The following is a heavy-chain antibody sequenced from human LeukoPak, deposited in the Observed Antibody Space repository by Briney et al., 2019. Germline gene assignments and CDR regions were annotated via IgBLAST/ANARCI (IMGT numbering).Heavy chain of an antibody. Sequence: QPGRSLRLSCTASEFTFGDHAMSWVRQAPGKGLEWVGFIRSKAYRGTTEYAASVKGRFTISRDDSKSIAYLQMNSLKIEDTAVYYCTRGPTQLRLYNGMDVWGQGTTVIVSS. CDR1: EFTFGDHA. V-gene: IGHV3-49*04. D-gene: IGHD3-10*01. J-gene: IGHJ6*02. CDR2: IRSKAYRGTT. CDR3: TRGPTQLRLYNGMDV.